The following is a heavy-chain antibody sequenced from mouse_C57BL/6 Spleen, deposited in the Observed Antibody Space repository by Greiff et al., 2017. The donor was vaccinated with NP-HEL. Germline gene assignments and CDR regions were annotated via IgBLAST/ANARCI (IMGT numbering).Heavy chain of an antibody. CDR3: AIYYDYDGRYFDY. V-gene: IGHV1-7*01. CDR2: INPSSGYT. J-gene: IGHJ2*01. D-gene: IGHD2-4*01. Sequence: QVHVKQSGAELAKPGASVKLSCKASGYTFTSYWMHWVKQRPGQGLEWIGYINPSSGYTKYNQKFKDKATLTADKSSSTAYMQLSSLTYEDSAVYYCAIYYDYDGRYFDYWGQGTTLTVSS. CDR1: GYTFTSYW.